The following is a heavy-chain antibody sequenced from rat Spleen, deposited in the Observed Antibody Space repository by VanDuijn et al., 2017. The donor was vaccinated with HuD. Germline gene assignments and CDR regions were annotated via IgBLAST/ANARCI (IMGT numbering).Heavy chain of an antibody. CDR1: GFTFSDYN. CDR2: ISSDGGNT. CDR3: ARRHYGYTDYFDY. Sequence: EVQLVESDGGLVQPGRSLKLSCAASGFTFSDYNMAWVRQAPKKGLEWVATISSDGGNTYYRDSVKGRFTISRDNANSTLSLQMDSLRSEDTATYYCARRHYGYTDYFDYWGQGVMVTVSS. D-gene: IGHD1-9*01. J-gene: IGHJ2*01. V-gene: IGHV5-7*01.